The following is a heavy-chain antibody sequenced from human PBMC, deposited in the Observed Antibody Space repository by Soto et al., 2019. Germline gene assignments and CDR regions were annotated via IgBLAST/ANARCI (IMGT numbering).Heavy chain of an antibody. D-gene: IGHD3-10*01. CDR2: IWHDGSYK. CDR3: ARDADTSESYSFNDY. Sequence: QVQLVESGGGVVQPGRSLRLSCAASGFTFSHYGMHWVRQAPGKGLEWVAIIWHDGSYKEYADSVKGRFTISRDNSKNTVYLQMSNMRVEDTAVYYCARDADTSESYSFNDYWGQGTLVTVSS. CDR1: GFTFSHYG. J-gene: IGHJ4*02. V-gene: IGHV3-33*01.